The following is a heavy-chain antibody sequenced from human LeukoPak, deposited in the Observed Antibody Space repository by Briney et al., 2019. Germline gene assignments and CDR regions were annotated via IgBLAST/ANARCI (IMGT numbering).Heavy chain of an antibody. Sequence: SGGSLRLSCAASGFTVSSNYMSWVRQAPGRGLEWVSVIYSGGSTYYADSVKGRFTISRDNSKNTLYLQMNSLRAEDTAVYYCAKDGSIGMLVPAAPFDRWGQGTLVTVSS. J-gene: IGHJ4*02. CDR2: IYSGGST. CDR3: AKDGSIGMLVPAAPFDR. D-gene: IGHD2-2*01. V-gene: IGHV3-53*05. CDR1: GFTVSSNY.